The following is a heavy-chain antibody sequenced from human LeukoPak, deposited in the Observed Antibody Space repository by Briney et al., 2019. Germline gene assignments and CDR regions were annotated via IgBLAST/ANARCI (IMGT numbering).Heavy chain of an antibody. D-gene: IGHD2-15*01. V-gene: IGHV3-23*01. J-gene: IGHJ4*02. CDR1: GFTFSSYA. CDR3: ASQYPDCSGGSCYNY. Sequence: GGSLRLSCAASGFTFSSYAMSWVRQAPGKGLEWVSAISGSGGSTNYADSVKGRFTISRDNAKNSLYLQMNSLRAEDTAVYYCASQYPDCSGGSCYNYWGQGTLVTVSS. CDR2: ISGSGGST.